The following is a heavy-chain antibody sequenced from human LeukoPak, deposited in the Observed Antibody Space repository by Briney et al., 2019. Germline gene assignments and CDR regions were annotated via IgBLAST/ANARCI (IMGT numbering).Heavy chain of an antibody. J-gene: IGHJ6*02. CDR2: FDPEDGET. V-gene: IGHV1-24*01. D-gene: IGHD1-7*01. Sequence: GGSVKVSCKVSGYTLTELSMHWVRQAPGKGLEWMGGFDPEDGETIYAQKFQGRVTMTEDTSTDTAYMELSSLRSEDTAVYYCATGELELHATRGYYGMDVWGQGTTVTVSS. CDR1: GYTLTELS. CDR3: ATGELELHATRGYYGMDV.